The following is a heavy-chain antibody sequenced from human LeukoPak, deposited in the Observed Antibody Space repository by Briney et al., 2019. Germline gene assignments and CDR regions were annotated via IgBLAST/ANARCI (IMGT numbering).Heavy chain of an antibody. V-gene: IGHV3-9*03. D-gene: IGHD6-6*01. CDR1: GFTFDDYA. CDR3: AKDIYSSSSSSFDY. CDR2: ISWNSGSI. Sequence: GGSLRLSCAASGFTFDDYAMHWVRQAPGKGLEWVSGISWNSGSIGYADSVKGRFTISRDNAKNSLYLQMNSLRAEDMALYYCAKDIYSSSSSSFDYWGRGTLVTVSS. J-gene: IGHJ4*02.